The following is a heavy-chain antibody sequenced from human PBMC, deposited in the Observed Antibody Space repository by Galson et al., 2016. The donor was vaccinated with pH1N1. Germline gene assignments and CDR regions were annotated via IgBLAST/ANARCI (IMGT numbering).Heavy chain of an antibody. D-gene: IGHD2-2*01. Sequence: QSGAEVKKPGESLKISCKGSGYSFTTSWIGWVRQMPGKGLEWMGIIYAGDSDTRYSPSFQGQVTISVDKSINTAYLQWSSLEASDTAMYYCAICHVSETAPVLVDYWGQGTLVTVSS. CDR2: IYAGDSDT. CDR1: GYSFTTSW. J-gene: IGHJ4*02. CDR3: AICHVSETAPVLVDY. V-gene: IGHV5-51*01.